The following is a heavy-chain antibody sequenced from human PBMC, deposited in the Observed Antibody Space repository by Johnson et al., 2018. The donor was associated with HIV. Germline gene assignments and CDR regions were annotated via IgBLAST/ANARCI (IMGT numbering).Heavy chain of an antibody. D-gene: IGHD6-13*01. Sequence: FTFSSYWMHWVRQAPGKGLVWVAVLSYDGSKEYYVDSVKGRFTISRDNSKNTLYLQMNSLRAEDTAVYFCAKGYIAAAGDGWDAFDIWGQGTMVTVSS. CDR1: FTFSSYW. J-gene: IGHJ3*02. CDR2: LSYDGSKE. V-gene: IGHV3-30*18. CDR3: AKGYIAAAGDGWDAFDI.